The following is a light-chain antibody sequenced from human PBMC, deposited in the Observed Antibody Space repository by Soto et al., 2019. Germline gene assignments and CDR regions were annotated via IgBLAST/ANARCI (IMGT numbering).Light chain of an antibody. CDR3: QQYGSSPRT. J-gene: IGKJ1*01. CDR1: QSVSDTY. V-gene: IGKV3-20*01. CDR2: GAS. Sequence: EIVLTQSPGTLSLSPGERATLSCRASQSVSDTYLAWYQQKPGQAPRLLIYGASSRATGIPARFSGSGSGTDFTLTISRLEPEDFAVYYCQQYGSSPRTFGQGTKVDI.